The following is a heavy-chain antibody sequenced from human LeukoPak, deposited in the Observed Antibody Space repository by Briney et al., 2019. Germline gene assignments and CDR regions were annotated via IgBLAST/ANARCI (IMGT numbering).Heavy chain of an antibody. CDR2: ISYHGSDK. CDR1: GFTFSMYA. J-gene: IGHJ6*02. V-gene: IGHV3-30*18. Sequence: GRSLRLSCAASGFTFSMYAIHWVRQAPGKGLEWVAVISYHGSDKYYADSVKGRFTISRDDSKNTLYLQMNSLTAEDTAVYYCAKSQRSPGPHGMDVWGQGTTVTVSS. CDR3: AKSQRSPGPHGMDV. D-gene: IGHD5-18*01.